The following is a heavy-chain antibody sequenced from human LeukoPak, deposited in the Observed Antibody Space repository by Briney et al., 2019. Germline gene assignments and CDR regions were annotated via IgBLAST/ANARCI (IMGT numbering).Heavy chain of an antibody. CDR2: ISGSGSSA. CDR3: AKGPRVPAADYYFDD. Sequence: GGSLRLSCAASGFTFSSYAVTWVRQAPGKGLEWVSAISGSGSSAFYADSVKGRFTISRDNSKNMLYLQMNSLRAGDTAVYFCAKGPRVPAADYYFDDWGQGTLVTVSS. V-gene: IGHV3-23*01. J-gene: IGHJ4*02. CDR1: GFTFSSYA. D-gene: IGHD2-2*01.